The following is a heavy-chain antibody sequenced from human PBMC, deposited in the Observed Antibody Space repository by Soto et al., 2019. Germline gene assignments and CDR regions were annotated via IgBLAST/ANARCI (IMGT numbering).Heavy chain of an antibody. CDR1: SGSIRSSNL. CDR2: IYHSGST. Sequence: SETLSLTCAVSSGSIRSSNLWSWVRQPPGKGLEWIGEIYHSGSTNYNPSLKSRVTISVDKSKNQFSLKLSSVTAADTAVYYCASRTYDILTGYYTKLDYWGQGTLVTVSS. J-gene: IGHJ4*02. D-gene: IGHD3-9*01. V-gene: IGHV4-4*02. CDR3: ASRTYDILTGYYTKLDY.